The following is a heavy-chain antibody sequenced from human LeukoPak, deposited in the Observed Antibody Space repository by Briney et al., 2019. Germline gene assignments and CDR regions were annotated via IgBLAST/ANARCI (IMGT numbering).Heavy chain of an antibody. Sequence: KGGESLNISCKGSGYRFTSYWIGWVRQMPGKGLEWMGIISPAASDTTYSPSFQGQVTISADKSISTAYLQWSSLKASDTAMNYCARGLGYYYDSSGYQGYFDYWGRGTLVTVSS. CDR1: GYRFTSYW. J-gene: IGHJ4*02. CDR2: ISPAASDT. D-gene: IGHD3-22*01. CDR3: ARGLGYYYDSSGYQGYFDY. V-gene: IGHV5-51*01.